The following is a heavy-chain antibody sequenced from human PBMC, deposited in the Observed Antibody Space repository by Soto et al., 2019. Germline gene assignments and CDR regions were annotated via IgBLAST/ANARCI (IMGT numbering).Heavy chain of an antibody. CDR1: GGTFSSYA. Sequence: QVQLVQSGAEVKKPGSSVKVSCKASGGTFSSYAISWVRQAPGQGLEWMGGIIPIFGTANYAQKFQGRVTITADEATSTANMELSRVRSEDTAVDYCARAIVGATGGMGVWGQGTTVTVSS. D-gene: IGHD1-26*01. J-gene: IGHJ6*02. CDR3: ARAIVGATGGMGV. CDR2: IIPIFGTA. V-gene: IGHV1-69*12.